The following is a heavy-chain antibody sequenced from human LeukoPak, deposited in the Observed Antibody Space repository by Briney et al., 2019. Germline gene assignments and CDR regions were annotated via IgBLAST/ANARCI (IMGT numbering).Heavy chain of an antibody. CDR1: GYTFTHYY. CDR2: INPNSGET. V-gene: IGHV1-2*02. CDR3: ARDRDYSNTERGFDY. J-gene: IGHJ4*02. Sequence: ASVKVSCKTSGYTFTHYYIHWLRQAPGQELEWMGWINPNSGETNSAQKFKGRVTMTGDTSISTAYMELRRVTSDDTAVYYCARDRDYSNTERGFDYWGQGTLVTVSS. D-gene: IGHD4-11*01.